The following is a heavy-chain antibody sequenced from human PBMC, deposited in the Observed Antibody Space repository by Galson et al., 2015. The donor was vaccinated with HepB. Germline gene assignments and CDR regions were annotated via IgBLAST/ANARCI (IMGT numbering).Heavy chain of an antibody. D-gene: IGHD6-19*01. V-gene: IGHV3-73*01. Sequence: SLRLSCAASGFTFSGSAMHWVRQASGQGLEWVGRIRSKANSYATAYAASVKGRFTISRDDSKNTAYLQMNSMKTEDTAVYYCTRHSGAVASPNWFDPWGQGTLVTVSS. CDR2: IRSKANSYAT. J-gene: IGHJ5*02. CDR3: TRHSGAVASPNWFDP. CDR1: GFTFSGSA.